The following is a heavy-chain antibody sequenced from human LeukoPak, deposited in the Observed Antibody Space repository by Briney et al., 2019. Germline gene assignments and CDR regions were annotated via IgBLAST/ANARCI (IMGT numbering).Heavy chain of an antibody. CDR2: ISGSGGST. D-gene: IGHD3-22*01. Sequence: GGSLRLSCAASGFTFSSYAMSWVRQAPGKGLEWVSAISGSGGSTYYADSVKGRFTISRDNSKNTLYLQMNSLRAEDTAVYYCAKDPKDYYDSSGGFDPWGQGTLVTVSS. CDR1: GFTFSSYA. J-gene: IGHJ5*02. V-gene: IGHV3-23*01. CDR3: AKDPKDYYDSSGGFDP.